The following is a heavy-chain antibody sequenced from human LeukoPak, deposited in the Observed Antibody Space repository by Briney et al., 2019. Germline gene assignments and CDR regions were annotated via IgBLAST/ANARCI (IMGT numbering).Heavy chain of an antibody. V-gene: IGHV3-23*01. D-gene: IGHD3-9*01. CDR1: GFTFSSYA. J-gene: IGHJ4*02. Sequence: GESLRLSCATSGFTFSSYAMSWVRQAPGKGLEWVSGIGASGGSTYYADSVKGRFTISRDNSKNTLYLQMNSLRTEDTGVYYCAKAEGYDILTGLDYWGQGTLVTVSS. CDR3: AKAEGYDILTGLDY. CDR2: IGASGGST.